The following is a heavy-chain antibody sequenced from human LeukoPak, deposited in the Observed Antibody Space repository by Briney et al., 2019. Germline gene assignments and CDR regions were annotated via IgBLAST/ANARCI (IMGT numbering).Heavy chain of an antibody. V-gene: IGHV1-3*01. Sequence: ASVKVSCKASGYTFTSYAMHWVRQAPGQRLEWMGWMNAGNGNTKYSQNFQGRVTITRDTSASTTYIELSSLRSEDTAGYYCARVYGGNSADYWGQGTLVTVSS. CDR1: GYTFTSYA. CDR3: ARVYGGNSADY. J-gene: IGHJ4*02. CDR2: MNAGNGNT. D-gene: IGHD4-23*01.